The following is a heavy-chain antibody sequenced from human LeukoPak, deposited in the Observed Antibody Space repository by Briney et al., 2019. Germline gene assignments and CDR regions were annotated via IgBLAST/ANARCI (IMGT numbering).Heavy chain of an antibody. CDR1: GFTFSSYW. CDR2: INSDGSST. V-gene: IGHV3-74*01. Sequence: GGSLRLSCAASGFTFSSYWMHWVRQAPGKGLVWVSRINSDGSSTNYADSVKGRFTISRDNAKNTLYLQVKSLRAEDTAVYYCARGPAGWGSLDSWGQGTLVTVSS. J-gene: IGHJ4*02. CDR3: ARGPAGWGSLDS. D-gene: IGHD7-27*01.